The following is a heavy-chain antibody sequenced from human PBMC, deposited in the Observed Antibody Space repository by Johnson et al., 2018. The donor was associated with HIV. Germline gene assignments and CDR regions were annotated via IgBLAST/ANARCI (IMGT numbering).Heavy chain of an antibody. CDR2: ISSSGSTI. CDR1: GFTFSDHY. D-gene: IGHD7-27*01. J-gene: IGHJ3*02. Sequence: VQLVESGGGLVKPGGSLRLSCAVSGFTFSDHYMSWIRQAPGKGLEWVSSISSSGSTIYYADSVKGRITISRDNAKNSLYLQMNSLRAEDKAVYYCARQLGSDAFDIWGQGTMVTVSS. CDR3: ARQLGSDAFDI. V-gene: IGHV3-11*04.